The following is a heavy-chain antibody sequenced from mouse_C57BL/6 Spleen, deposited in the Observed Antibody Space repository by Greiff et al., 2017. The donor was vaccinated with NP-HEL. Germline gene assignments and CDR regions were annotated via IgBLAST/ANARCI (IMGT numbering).Heavy chain of an antibody. CDR3: ARGDYGEGVDY. Sequence: VQLQQPGAELVKPGASVKLSCKASGYTFTSYWMHWVKQRPGQGLEWIGMIHPNSGSTNYNEKLKSKGTLTVDKSSSTAYMQLSGLTSEDSAVYYCARGDYGEGVDYWGQGTTLTVSS. CDR1: GYTFTSYW. CDR2: IHPNSGST. D-gene: IGHD1-1*02. J-gene: IGHJ2*01. V-gene: IGHV1-64*01.